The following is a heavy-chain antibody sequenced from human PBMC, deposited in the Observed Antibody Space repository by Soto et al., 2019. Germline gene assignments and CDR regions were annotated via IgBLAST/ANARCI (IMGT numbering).Heavy chain of an antibody. D-gene: IGHD5-12*01. CDR3: ARDVRMATTTYYYYGMDV. CDR1: GASVSSATYY. V-gene: IGHV4-30-4*08. CDR2: IYYSGST. J-gene: IGHJ6*02. Sequence: PSETLSLTCTVSGASVSSATYYWNWIRQPPGKGLEWIGYIYYSGSTYYNPSLKSRVTISVDTSKNQFSLKLSSVTAADTAVYYCARDVRMATTTYYYYGMDVWGQGTTVTVSS.